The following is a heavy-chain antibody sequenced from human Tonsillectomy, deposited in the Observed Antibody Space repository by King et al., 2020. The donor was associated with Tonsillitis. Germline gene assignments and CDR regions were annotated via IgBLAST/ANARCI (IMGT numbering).Heavy chain of an antibody. J-gene: IGHJ6*03. CDR2: ISSGGNTM. CDR3: AGGAIHDAVAGTNYMDV. D-gene: IGHD6-19*01. CDR1: GFTFSTYE. Sequence: VQLVESGGGFVQPGGSLRLSCVASGFTFSTYEMTWVRQAPGKGLEWIAYISSGGNTMYFADFVKGRFTISRDNAKNSLHLQMSHLRADDTAVYYWAGGAIHDAVAGTNYMDVWGKGAAVTVSS. V-gene: IGHV3-48*03.